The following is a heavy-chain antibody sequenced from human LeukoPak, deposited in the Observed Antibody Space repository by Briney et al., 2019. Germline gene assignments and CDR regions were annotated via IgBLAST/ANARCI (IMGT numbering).Heavy chain of an antibody. CDR2: IYAGESEN. CDR3: ARRGCWGSYLFDY. Sequence: PGESLKISWKGPGYSFTSYWIGWVPQLPGKGLGGMGIIYAGESENRYSPSFQGQITISANKSISTAYLQWSSLMELDTAMYYCARRGCWGSYLFDYWGQGTLVTVSS. CDR1: GYSFTSYW. D-gene: IGHD3-10*02. V-gene: IGHV5-51*01. J-gene: IGHJ4*02.